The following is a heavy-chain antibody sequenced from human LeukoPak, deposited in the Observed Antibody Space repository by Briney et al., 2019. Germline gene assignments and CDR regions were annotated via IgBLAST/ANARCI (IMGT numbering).Heavy chain of an antibody. CDR1: GGSISSYY. J-gene: IGHJ5*02. Sequence: SETLSLTCTVSGGSISSYYWSWIRQPPGKGLEWIGYIYYSGSTNYNPSLKSRVTISVDTSKNQFSLKLSSVTAADTAVYYCARESPKGRFDPWGQGTLVTVSS. V-gene: IGHV4-59*01. CDR2: IYYSGST. CDR3: ARESPKGRFDP.